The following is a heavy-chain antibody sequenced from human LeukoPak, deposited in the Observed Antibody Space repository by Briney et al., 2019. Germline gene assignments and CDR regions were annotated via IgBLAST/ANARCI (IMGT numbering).Heavy chain of an antibody. Sequence: PSETLSLTCTVSGASISSYFWTWIRQSPGKGLEWIGYISNIGTTNYNPSLKSRVTISVDTSKNQFSLKLSSVTAADTAVYYCARHVLLGELSNNWFDPWGQGTLVTVSS. CDR2: ISNIGTT. J-gene: IGHJ5*02. V-gene: IGHV4-59*08. CDR3: ARHVLLGELSNNWFDP. D-gene: IGHD3-10*01. CDR1: GASISSYF.